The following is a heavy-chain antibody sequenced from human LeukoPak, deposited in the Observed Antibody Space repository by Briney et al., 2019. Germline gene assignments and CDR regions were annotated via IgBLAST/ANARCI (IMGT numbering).Heavy chain of an antibody. J-gene: IGHJ5*02. CDR1: GGSISSSSYY. V-gene: IGHV4-39*07. Sequence: SETLSLTCTVSGGSISSSSYYWGWIRQPPGKGLEWIGSIYYSGSTYYNPSLKSRVTISVDTSKSQFSLKLSSVTAADTAVYYCARVGGPYYYGSGSYGALEFDPWGQGTLVTVSS. CDR2: IYYSGST. CDR3: ARVGGPYYYGSGSYGALEFDP. D-gene: IGHD3-10*01.